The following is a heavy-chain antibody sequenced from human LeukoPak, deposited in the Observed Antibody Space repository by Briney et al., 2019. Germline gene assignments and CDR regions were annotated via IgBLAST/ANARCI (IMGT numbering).Heavy chain of an antibody. D-gene: IGHD6-19*01. Sequence: MPSQTLSLTCSVSGGSISGSSSYWGWIRQPPGKGLEWIGSIYYSGSTYDNPALKSRVTISVDTSKNQFSLKLSSVTAADTAVYYCARAVAGDDAFDIWGQGTMVTVSS. CDR3: ARAVAGDDAFDI. CDR2: IYYSGST. J-gene: IGHJ3*02. V-gene: IGHV4-39*07. CDR1: GGSISGSSSY.